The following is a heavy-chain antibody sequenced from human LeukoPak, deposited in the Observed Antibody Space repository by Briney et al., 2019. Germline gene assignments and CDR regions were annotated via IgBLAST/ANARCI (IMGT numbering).Heavy chain of an antibody. D-gene: IGHD1-1*01. CDR2: ILGGGGT. CDR3: GQDPNGTSIGAFDF. CDR1: GLIFHNYA. Sequence: GGSLRLSCAASGLIFHNYALVWIRRAPGKGPEWVSAILGGGGTFYADAVKGRFTISRDNSKNTLSLQMNSLRAEDTATYYCGQDPNGTSIGAFDFWGRGTMVTVSS. V-gene: IGHV3-23*01. J-gene: IGHJ3*01.